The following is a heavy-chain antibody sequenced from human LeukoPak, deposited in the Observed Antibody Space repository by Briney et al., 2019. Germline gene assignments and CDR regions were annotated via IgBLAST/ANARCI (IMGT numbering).Heavy chain of an antibody. V-gene: IGHV3-53*01. CDR3: ARRRDSGSLQHFDY. CDR2: IYSGGST. D-gene: IGHD1-26*01. Sequence: GGSLRLSCAASGFSFSRYWMSWVRQAPGKGLEWVSVIYSGGSTYYADSVKGRFTISRDNAKNSLYLQMNSLRAEDTAVYYCARRRDSGSLQHFDYWGQGTLVTVSS. CDR1: GFSFSRYW. J-gene: IGHJ4*02.